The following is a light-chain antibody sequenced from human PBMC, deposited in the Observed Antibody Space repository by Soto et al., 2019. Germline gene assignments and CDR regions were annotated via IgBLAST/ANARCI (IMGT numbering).Light chain of an antibody. J-gene: IGKJ1*01. CDR3: QQYNNWPGT. CDR2: GAS. Sequence: EIVMTQSPATLSVCPGERATLSCRASQRVSSNLAWYQQKPGQAPRLLIYGASTRATGIPARFSGSGSETEFTLTISSLQSEDFAVYYCQQYNNWPGTFGQGTKVDI. V-gene: IGKV3-15*01. CDR1: QRVSSN.